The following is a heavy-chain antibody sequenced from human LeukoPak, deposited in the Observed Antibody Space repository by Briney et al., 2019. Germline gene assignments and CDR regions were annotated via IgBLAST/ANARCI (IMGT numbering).Heavy chain of an antibody. CDR3: ARDRLSTVTRAPYYMDV. CDR2: INPNSGGT. V-gene: IGHV1-2*02. J-gene: IGHJ6*03. D-gene: IGHD4-11*01. Sequence: GASVKVSCKASGYTFTGYYMHWVRQAPGQGLEWMGWINPNSGGTNYAQKFQGRVTMTRDTSISTAYMELSRLRSDDTAVYYCARDRLSTVTRAPYYMDVWGKGTTVTVSS. CDR1: GYTFTGYY.